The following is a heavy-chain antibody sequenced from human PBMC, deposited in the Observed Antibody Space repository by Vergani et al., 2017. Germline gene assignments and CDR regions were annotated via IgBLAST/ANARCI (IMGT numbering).Heavy chain of an antibody. Sequence: EVQLVESGGGLEQPGGSLRLSCAASGFTFSSYEMNWVRQAPGKGLEWVSYISSSGSTIYYADSVKGRFTISRDNAKNSLYLQMNSLRAEDTAVYYCARAAVSLYYYYMDVWGKGTTVTVSS. CDR1: GFTFSSYE. D-gene: IGHD6-25*01. J-gene: IGHJ6*03. V-gene: IGHV3-48*03. CDR3: ARAAVSLYYYYMDV. CDR2: ISSSGSTI.